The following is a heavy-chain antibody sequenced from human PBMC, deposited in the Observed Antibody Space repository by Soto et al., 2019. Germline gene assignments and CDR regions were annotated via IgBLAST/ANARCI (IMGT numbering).Heavy chain of an antibody. V-gene: IGHV4-34*01. J-gene: IGHJ4*02. CDR1: GGSFSGYY. CDR2: INHSGST. CDR3: ARGQKCSSTSCYYATQLKRSYFDY. Sequence: SETLSLTCAVYGGSFSGYYWSWIRQPPGKGLEWIGEINHSGSTNYNPSLKSRVTISVDTSKNQFSLKLSSVTAADTAVYYCARGQKCSSTSCYYATQLKRSYFDYWGQGTLVTVSS. D-gene: IGHD2-2*01.